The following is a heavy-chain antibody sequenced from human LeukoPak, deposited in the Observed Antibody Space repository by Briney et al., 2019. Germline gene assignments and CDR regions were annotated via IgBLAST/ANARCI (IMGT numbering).Heavy chain of an antibody. V-gene: IGHV4-59*01. CDR3: ARVGITIFGVRVDP. J-gene: IGHJ5*02. CDR2: IYYSGST. D-gene: IGHD3-3*01. Sequence: SETLSLTCTVSGGSISSYYWSWTRQPPGKGLEWIGYIYYSGSTNYNPSLKSRVTISVDTSKNQFSLKLSSVTAADTAVYYCARVGITIFGVRVDPWGQGTLVTVSS. CDR1: GGSISSYY.